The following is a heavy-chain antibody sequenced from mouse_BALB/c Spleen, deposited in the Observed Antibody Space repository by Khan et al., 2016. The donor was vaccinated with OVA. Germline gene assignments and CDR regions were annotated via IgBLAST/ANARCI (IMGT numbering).Heavy chain of an antibody. Sequence: QVQLKQSGPGLVAPSQSLSFTCTVSGFSLSNYGVHWVRQPPGKGLEWLGIIWAGGSTNYNSALMSRLSISKDNSKSQVFLKMNSLQTDDTAIYFCARNREPDYFDYWGQGTTLTVSS. V-gene: IGHV2-9*02. CDR1: GFSLSNYG. CDR2: IWAGGST. CDR3: ARNREPDYFDY. J-gene: IGHJ2*01.